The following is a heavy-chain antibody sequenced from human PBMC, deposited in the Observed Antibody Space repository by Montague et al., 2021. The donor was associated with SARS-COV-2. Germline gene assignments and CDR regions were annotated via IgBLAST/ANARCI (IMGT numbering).Heavy chain of an antibody. D-gene: IGHD4-17*01. CDR3: ARGPPDYSDNGMDV. CDR1: GFISSYHE. Sequence: SLRLSCAASGFISSYHEMNWVRQAPGKGLEWISYISSSGGTIYYADSVKGRFTFSRDNAKNSLYLQMNSLRAEDTALYYCARGPPDYSDNGMDVWGQGTTVTVS. J-gene: IGHJ6*02. CDR2: ISSSGGTI. V-gene: IGHV3-48*03.